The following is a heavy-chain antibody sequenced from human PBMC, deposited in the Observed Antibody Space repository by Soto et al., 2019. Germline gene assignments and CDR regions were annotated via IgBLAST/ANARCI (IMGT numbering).Heavy chain of an antibody. D-gene: IGHD2-15*01. CDR2: IKSKTDGGTT. J-gene: IGHJ4*02. Sequence: GGSLRLSCAASGFTFSNAWMSWVRQAPGKGLEWVGRIKSKTDGGTTDYAAPVKGRFTISRDDSKNTLYLQMNSLKTEDTAVYYCTTDMVIFNCSGGSCYSGYFDYWGQGTLVTVSS. V-gene: IGHV3-15*01. CDR1: GFTFSNAW. CDR3: TTDMVIFNCSGGSCYSGYFDY.